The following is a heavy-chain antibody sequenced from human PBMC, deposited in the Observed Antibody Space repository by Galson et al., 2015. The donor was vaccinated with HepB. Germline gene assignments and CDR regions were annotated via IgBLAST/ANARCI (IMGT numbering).Heavy chain of an antibody. D-gene: IGHD3-10*01. CDR1: GFIFGGYD. CDR2: ISDSGGKT. J-gene: IGHJ4*02. CDR3: AKSGSYYRHLDS. V-gene: IGHV3-23*01. Sequence: SLRLSCATSGFIFGGYDMSWVRQAPGKGLEWVSRISDSGGKTDYADSVKGRFTMSRDNSKSTVHLQMRSLSADDTATYYCAKSGSYYRHLDSWGQETLVVVSS.